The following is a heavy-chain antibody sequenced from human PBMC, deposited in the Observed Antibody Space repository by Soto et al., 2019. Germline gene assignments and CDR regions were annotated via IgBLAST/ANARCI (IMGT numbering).Heavy chain of an antibody. CDR3: TTVYGGSGSYGMDV. Sequence: GGSLRLSCSASGFTFSNAWMNWVRQAPGKGLEWVGRIKSKTDGGTTDYAAPVKGRFTISRDDSKNTLYLQMNSLKTEDTAVYYCTTVYGGSGSYGMDVWGQGTTVTVSS. J-gene: IGHJ6*02. V-gene: IGHV3-15*07. CDR1: GFTFSNAW. CDR2: IKSKTDGGTT. D-gene: IGHD3-10*01.